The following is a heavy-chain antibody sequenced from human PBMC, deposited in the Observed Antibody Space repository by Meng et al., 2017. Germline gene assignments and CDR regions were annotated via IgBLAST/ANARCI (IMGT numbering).Heavy chain of an antibody. Sequence: QITLKDSGPTLVKPTQTLPLTCTFSGFSLSTSGVGVGWIRQPPGKALEWLALIYWDDDKRYSPSLKSRLTITKDTSKNQVVLTMTNMDPVDTATYYCAHRPNVEMATYHFDYWGQGTLVTVSS. J-gene: IGHJ4*02. CDR2: IYWDDDK. CDR3: AHRPNVEMATYHFDY. CDR1: GFSLSTSGVG. D-gene: IGHD5-24*01. V-gene: IGHV2-5*02.